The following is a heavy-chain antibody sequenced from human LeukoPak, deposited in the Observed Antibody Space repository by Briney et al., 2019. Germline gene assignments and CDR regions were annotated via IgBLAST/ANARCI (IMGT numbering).Heavy chain of an antibody. V-gene: IGHV4-59*01. CDR2: IYYSGST. D-gene: IGHD5-18*01. CDR1: GGPISSYY. J-gene: IGHJ4*02. Sequence: KPSETLSLTCTVSGGPISSYYWSWIRQPPGKGLEWIGYIYYSGSTNYNPSLKSRVTISVDTSKNQFSLKLSSVTAADTAVYYCARGGYFVPIDYWGQGTLVTVSS. CDR3: ARGGYFVPIDY.